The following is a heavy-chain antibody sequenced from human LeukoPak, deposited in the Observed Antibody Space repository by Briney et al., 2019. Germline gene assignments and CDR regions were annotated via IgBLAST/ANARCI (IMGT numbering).Heavy chain of an antibody. D-gene: IGHD2-15*01. Sequence: PETLSLTCTVSGGSISSTGSFWGWIRQPPGKGLEWIGSIYSGGITYYNPSLKSRVTISEDTSKNQFSLKMTSMTAADTAIYYCWLEKVVAAYFDSWGQGTLVTVSS. V-gene: IGHV4-39*07. CDR1: GGSISSTGSF. J-gene: IGHJ4*02. CDR3: WLEKVVAAYFDS. CDR2: IYSGGIT.